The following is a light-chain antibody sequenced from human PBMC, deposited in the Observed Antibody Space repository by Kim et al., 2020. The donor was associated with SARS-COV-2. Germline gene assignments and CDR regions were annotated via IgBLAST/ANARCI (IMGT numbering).Light chain of an antibody. V-gene: IGKV3-11*01. J-gene: IGKJ3*01. CDR1: QSVSSY. CDR3: QQRSNWPPFT. Sequence: SPGERATLSCRASQSVSSYLAWYQQKHGQAPRLLIYDASNRATGIPDRFSGSGSGTDFTLTISSLEPEDFAVYYCQQRSNWPPFTFGPGTKVDIK. CDR2: DAS.